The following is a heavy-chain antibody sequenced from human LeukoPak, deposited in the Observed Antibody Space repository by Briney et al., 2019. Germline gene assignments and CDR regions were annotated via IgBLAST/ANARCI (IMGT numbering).Heavy chain of an antibody. Sequence: GGSLRLSCAASGFTFSSYSMNWVRQAPGKGLEWVSYISSSSSTIYYADSVKGRFTISRDNAKNSLYLQMNSLRAEDTAVYYCAKWSAHSAAIEWWGQGTLVTVSS. D-gene: IGHD2-2*01. CDR3: AKWSAHSAAIEW. CDR2: ISSSSSTI. J-gene: IGHJ4*02. V-gene: IGHV3-48*01. CDR1: GFTFSSYS.